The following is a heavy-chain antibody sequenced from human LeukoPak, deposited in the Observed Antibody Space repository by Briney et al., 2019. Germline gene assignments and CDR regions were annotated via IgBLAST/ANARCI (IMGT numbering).Heavy chain of an antibody. D-gene: IGHD2-2*01. V-gene: IGHV3-73*01. Sequence: PGGSLRLSCAASGFTFSGSAMHWVRQASGKGLEWVGRIRSKANSYATAYAASVKGRFTISRDDSKNTAYLQMNSLKTEDTAVYYCTITVVSAAPTYYYGMDVWGQGTTVTVSS. CDR2: IRSKANSYAT. CDR3: TITVVSAAPTYYYGMDV. J-gene: IGHJ6*02. CDR1: GFTFSGSA.